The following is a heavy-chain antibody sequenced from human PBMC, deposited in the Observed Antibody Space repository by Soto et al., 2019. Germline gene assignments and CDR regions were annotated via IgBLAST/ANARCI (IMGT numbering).Heavy chain of an antibody. D-gene: IGHD3-3*02. Sequence: SSVKVSCKASGYTFTGQYMHWVRQAPGQGLEWMGWINPDSGDTKYAQKFQGRVTMTRDTSISTVCMELSRLKSDDTAVYYCARDRGNMVAIFHHYYGMDVWGQGTTVT. J-gene: IGHJ6*02. CDR3: ARDRGNMVAIFHHYYGMDV. CDR2: INPDSGDT. V-gene: IGHV1-2*02. CDR1: GYTFTGQY.